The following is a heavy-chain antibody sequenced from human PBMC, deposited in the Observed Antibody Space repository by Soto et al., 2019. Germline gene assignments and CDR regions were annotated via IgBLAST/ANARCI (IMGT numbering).Heavy chain of an antibody. CDR3: ACDGGYFCVLTCRRPPGSTLF. D-gene: IGHD2-2*03. Sequence: ASVKVSCKASGHTFTSYAMHWVRQAPGQRLEWMGWINAGNGNTKYSQKFQGRVTITRDTSASTAYMELSSLRSEDTAVYYCACDGGYFCVLTCRRPPGSTLFWGQGTLVIGSS. CDR1: GHTFTSYA. V-gene: IGHV1-3*01. CDR2: INAGNGNT. J-gene: IGHJ4*02.